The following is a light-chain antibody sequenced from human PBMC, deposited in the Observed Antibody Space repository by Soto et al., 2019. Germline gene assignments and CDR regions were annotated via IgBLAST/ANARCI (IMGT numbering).Light chain of an antibody. Sequence: DTVTTQSPDSLAVSLGERATINCKSSQSVLKSSNNRNYLAWYQHKPRQPPKLLITGASTRDSGVPDRFSGSGSGTDFTLTISSLEAEDAAVYFCQQYYSSPLTFGQGTKVDNK. V-gene: IGKV4-1*01. CDR1: QSVLKSSNNRNY. CDR3: QQYYSSPLT. CDR2: GAS. J-gene: IGKJ1*01.